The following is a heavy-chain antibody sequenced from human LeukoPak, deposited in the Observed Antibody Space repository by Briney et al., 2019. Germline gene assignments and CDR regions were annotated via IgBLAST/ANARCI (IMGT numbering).Heavy chain of an antibody. CDR3: ARLIGDIAVSGTSWFDP. CDR1: GGSISSHY. CDR2: MYYSGST. V-gene: IGHV4-59*11. J-gene: IGHJ5*02. D-gene: IGHD6-19*01. Sequence: SETLSLTCTVSGGSISSHYWSWIRQAPGKGLGWIGYMYYSGSTNYNPSLKSRVTISVDTSKNQFSLKLSSVTAADTAVYYCARLIGDIAVSGTSWFDPWGQGTLVTVSS.